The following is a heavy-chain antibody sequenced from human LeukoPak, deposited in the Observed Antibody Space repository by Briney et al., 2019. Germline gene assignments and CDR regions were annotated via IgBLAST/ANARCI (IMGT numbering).Heavy chain of an antibody. CDR1: GGSISGYY. J-gene: IGHJ4*02. Sequence: PSETLSLTCTVSGGSISGYYWSWIRQSPGKGLEWIGYIYYTGITAYNPSLGSRVTISVDRSNNQFSLRLTSVTAADTAVYYCASYYDILTGFDYWGQGTLVTVSS. V-gene: IGHV4-59*01. D-gene: IGHD3-9*01. CDR3: ASYYDILTGFDY. CDR2: IYYTGIT.